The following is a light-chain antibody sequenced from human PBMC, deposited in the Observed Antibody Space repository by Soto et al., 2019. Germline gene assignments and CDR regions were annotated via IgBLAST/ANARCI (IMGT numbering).Light chain of an antibody. CDR2: DAS. V-gene: IGKV1-5*01. CDR3: QQYDNYPLT. Sequence: DIQMTQSPSTLSVSVGDRSTITCRASQSINNWLAWYQQKPGKXPKXXIYDASNLESGVPSRFSGSGSGTELTITISRLQPDDFEAYYCQQYDNYPLTFGGGTKVDIK. J-gene: IGKJ4*01. CDR1: QSINNW.